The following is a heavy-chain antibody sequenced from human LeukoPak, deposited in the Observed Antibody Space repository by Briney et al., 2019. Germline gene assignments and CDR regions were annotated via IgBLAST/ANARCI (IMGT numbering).Heavy chain of an antibody. D-gene: IGHD2-21*02. J-gene: IGHJ4*02. CDR2: INHSGST. CDR3: AIHIVVVTAIPTDY. Sequence: PSETLSLTRAVYGGSDSGYYWSLIRQPPGKGLEWIGEINHSGSTNYNPSLKSRVTISVDTSKNQFSLKLSSVTAADTAVYYCAIHIVVVTAIPTDYWGQGTLVTVSS. V-gene: IGHV4-34*01. CDR1: GGSDSGYY.